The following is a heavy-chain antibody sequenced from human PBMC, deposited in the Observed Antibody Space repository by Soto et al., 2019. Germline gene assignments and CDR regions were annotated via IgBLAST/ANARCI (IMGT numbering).Heavy chain of an antibody. D-gene: IGHD4-17*01. CDR2: IYYSGST. CDR1: GGSISSSTYY. J-gene: IGHJ4*02. Sequence: SETLSLTCTLSGGSISSSTYYWGWIRQPPGKGLEWIGSIYYSGSTYYNPSLKSRVTISVDTSKNQFSLKLSSVTAADTAVYYCARRSTVTTSDYRGQGTLCTGSS. CDR3: ARRSTVTTSDY. V-gene: IGHV4-39*01.